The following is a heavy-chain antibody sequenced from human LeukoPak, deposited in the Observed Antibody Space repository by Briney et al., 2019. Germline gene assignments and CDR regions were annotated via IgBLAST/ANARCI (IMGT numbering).Heavy chain of an antibody. CDR2: INPRSGST. D-gene: IGHD5-12*01. Sequence: ASVKVSCRTSGYTFIDYFIHWVRQAPGQGLEWMGVINPRSGSTTYAQKFQGRVTMTRDTSTSTAYMELRSLRSDDTAVYYCARERPTSPIVATIGPEGDFDYWGQGTLVTVSS. CDR1: GYTFIDYF. J-gene: IGHJ4*02. V-gene: IGHV1-46*01. CDR3: ARERPTSPIVATIGPEGDFDY.